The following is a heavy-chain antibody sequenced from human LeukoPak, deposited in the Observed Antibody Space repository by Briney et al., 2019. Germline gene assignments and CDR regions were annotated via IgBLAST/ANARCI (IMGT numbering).Heavy chain of an antibody. V-gene: IGHV4-59*08. CDR1: GGSISSYY. Sequence: SETLSLTCTVSGGSISSYYWSWIRQPPGKGLEWIGYIYYTGSTNYNPSLKSRVTISVDTFKNQFSLKLSSVTAADTAVYYCARGDYEWFYDYWGQGTLVTVSP. CDR2: IYYTGST. J-gene: IGHJ4*02. D-gene: IGHD4-17*01. CDR3: ARGDYEWFYDY.